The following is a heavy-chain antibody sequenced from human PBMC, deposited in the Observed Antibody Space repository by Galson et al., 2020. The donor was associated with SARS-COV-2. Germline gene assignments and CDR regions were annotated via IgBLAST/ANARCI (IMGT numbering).Heavy chain of an antibody. CDR1: GGSISSGSYY. Sequence: SETLSLTCTVSGGSISSGSYYWSWIRQPAGKGLEWIGRIYTGVNTNYNPSLKSRVTISVDTSKNQFSLKLSSVTAAATAVYYCARESRWDLYFDHWGQGTLVTVSS. CDR2: IYTGVNT. J-gene: IGHJ4*02. CDR3: ARESRWDLYFDH. D-gene: IGHD1-26*01. V-gene: IGHV4-61*02.